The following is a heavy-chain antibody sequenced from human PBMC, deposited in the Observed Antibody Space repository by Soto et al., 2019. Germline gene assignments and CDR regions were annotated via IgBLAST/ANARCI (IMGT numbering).Heavy chain of an antibody. V-gene: IGHV3-23*01. D-gene: IGHD3-22*01. CDR1: GFTFSIYA. J-gene: IGHJ4*02. Sequence: GGSLRLSCAASGFTFSIYAMTWVRQSPGKGLEWVSSMSRTGDNTYYADSVKGRFTISRDNSKNTLYLQMNSLRAEDTAVYYCAKDQSNSNPLYYFDFWGPGTLVTVSS. CDR2: MSRTGDNT. CDR3: AKDQSNSNPLYYFDF.